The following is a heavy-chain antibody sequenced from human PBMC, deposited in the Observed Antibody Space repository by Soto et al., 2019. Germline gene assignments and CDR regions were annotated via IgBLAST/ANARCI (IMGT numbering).Heavy chain of an antibody. CDR3: AKDYGNWGEVRILEY. CDR2: VSGSGSYT. V-gene: IGHV3-23*01. J-gene: IGHJ4*02. CDR1: EFTFSSYA. D-gene: IGHD3-10*01. Sequence: EVQLLESGGGLVQPGGSLRLSCAASEFTFSSYAMAWVRQAPGKGLEWVSAVSGSGSYTYYAGSVKGRFTVSRDNSKNTLYLQMNSLRAEDTAVYYCAKDYGNWGEVRILEYWGQGTLVTVPS.